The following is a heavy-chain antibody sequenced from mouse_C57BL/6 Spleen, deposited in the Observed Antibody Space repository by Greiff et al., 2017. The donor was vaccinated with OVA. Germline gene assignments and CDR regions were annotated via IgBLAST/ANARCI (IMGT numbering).Heavy chain of an antibody. V-gene: IGHV5-16*01. CDR2: INYDGSST. J-gene: IGHJ2*01. CDR3: ARADIYYGNFDY. CDR1: GFTFSDYY. D-gene: IGHD2-1*01. Sequence: EVKVVESEGGLVQPGSSMKLSCTASGFTFSDYYMAWVRQVPEKGLEWVANINYDGSSTYYLDSLKSRFIISRDNAKNILYLQMSSLKSEDTATYYCARADIYYGNFDYWGQGTTLTVSS.